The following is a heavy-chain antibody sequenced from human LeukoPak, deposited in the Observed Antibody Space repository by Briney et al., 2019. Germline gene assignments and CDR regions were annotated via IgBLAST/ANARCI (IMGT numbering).Heavy chain of an antibody. Sequence: ASVKVSCKASGYNFRGYAITWVRQAPGQGLEWMEWINTYDASTNQAEKLQGRVTMTADTSTNTAYMELRRLRSDDTAVYYCARAVPATSGYFGELDSWGQGTLVTVSS. CDR3: ARAVPATSGYFGELDS. CDR2: INTYDAST. V-gene: IGHV1-18*01. CDR1: GYNFRGYA. D-gene: IGHD3-22*01. J-gene: IGHJ4*02.